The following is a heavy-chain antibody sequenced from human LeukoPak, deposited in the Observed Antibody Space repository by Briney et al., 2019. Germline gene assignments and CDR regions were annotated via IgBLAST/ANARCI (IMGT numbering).Heavy chain of an antibody. Sequence: GGSLRLSCAASGFTFSSYSMNWVRQAPGKGLEWVSYISSSSSTIYYADSVKGRFTISRDNSKNRLYLQVNSLRGEDTAVYYCAQENCSSTSCLGIWGQGTLVTVSS. CDR1: GFTFSSYS. CDR2: ISSSSSTI. D-gene: IGHD2-2*01. J-gene: IGHJ4*02. CDR3: AQENCSSTSCLGI. V-gene: IGHV3-48*01.